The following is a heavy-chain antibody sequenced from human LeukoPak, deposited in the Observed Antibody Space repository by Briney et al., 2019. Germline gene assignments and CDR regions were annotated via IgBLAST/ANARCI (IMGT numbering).Heavy chain of an antibody. V-gene: IGHV3-30*18. CDR2: ISYDGSNK. D-gene: IGHD6-19*01. CDR3: AKDTEQWLGLDY. CDR1: GFTFSSYG. J-gene: IGHJ4*02. Sequence: GRSLRLSCAASGFTFSSYGMHWVRQAPGKGLEWVAVISYDGSNKYYADSVKGRFTISRDNSKNTLYLQMNSLRAEDTAVYYCAKDTEQWLGLDYWGQGTLVTVSS.